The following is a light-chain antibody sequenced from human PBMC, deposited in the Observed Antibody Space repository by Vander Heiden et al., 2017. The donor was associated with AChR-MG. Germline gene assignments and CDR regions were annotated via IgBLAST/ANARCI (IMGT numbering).Light chain of an antibody. V-gene: IGKV4-1*01. Sequence: DIVMTQSPDSLAVSLGERATINCKSSQSVLYSSNNKNYLAWYQQKPGQPPKLLIYWASTRESGVPDRFSGSGSGTDFTLTISSLQAEDVAGYYCQQYDSTPLTFGQGTKVEIK. CDR1: QSVLYSSNNKNY. CDR2: WAS. CDR3: QQYDSTPLT. J-gene: IGKJ1*01.